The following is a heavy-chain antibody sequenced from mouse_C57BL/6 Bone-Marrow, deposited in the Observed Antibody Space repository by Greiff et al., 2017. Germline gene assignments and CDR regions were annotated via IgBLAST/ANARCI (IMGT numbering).Heavy chain of an antibody. Sequence: QVQLQQSGAELVKPGASVKISCKASGYAFSSYWMNWVKQRPGKGLEWIGQIYPGDGDTNYNGKFKGKDTLTADKSSSTAYMQLSSLTSEDSAVYVYARDCYDGSYYAMDYWGQGTSVTVSS. V-gene: IGHV1-80*01. D-gene: IGHD1-1*01. CDR2: IYPGDGDT. CDR3: ARDCYDGSYYAMDY. CDR1: GYAFSSYW. J-gene: IGHJ4*01.